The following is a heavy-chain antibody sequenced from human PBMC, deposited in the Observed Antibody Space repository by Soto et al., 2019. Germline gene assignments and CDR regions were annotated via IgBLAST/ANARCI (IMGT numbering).Heavy chain of an antibody. J-gene: IGHJ5*02. Sequence: QVQLQQWGAGLLKPSETLSLTCAVYGGSFSGYYWSWIRQPPGKGLEWIGEINHSGSTNYNPSLKRWVTITVDTYKNQFPLELSSVAAADTAVDYRARVARWFGPWGQGTLVTLPS. CDR1: GGSFSGYY. CDR2: INHSGST. V-gene: IGHV4-34*01. CDR3: ARVARWFGP.